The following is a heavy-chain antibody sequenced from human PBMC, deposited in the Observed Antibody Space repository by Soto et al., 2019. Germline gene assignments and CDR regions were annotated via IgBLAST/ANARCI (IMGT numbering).Heavy chain of an antibody. Sequence: SETLSLTCTVSGGSISNYYWSWIRQPPGKGLEWIGYIYYSGSTNCNPSLKSRVIISVDTSKNQFSLKLSSVTAADTPVYYCAGAKAGTSDYYYYMDVWGKGTTVTVSS. CDR1: GGSISNYY. CDR2: IYYSGST. V-gene: IGHV4-59*12. CDR3: AGAKAGTSDYYYYMDV. D-gene: IGHD1-7*01. J-gene: IGHJ6*03.